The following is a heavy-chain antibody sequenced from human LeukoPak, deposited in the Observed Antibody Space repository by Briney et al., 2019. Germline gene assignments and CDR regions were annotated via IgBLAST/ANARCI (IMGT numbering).Heavy chain of an antibody. CDR2: IDHSGST. V-gene: IGHV4-34*01. D-gene: IGHD5-24*01. CDR1: GGSLSGYY. Sequence: PETLSLTCGVYGGSLSGYYWSWIRQPPGKGLEWIGEIDHSGSTSYNPSLKSRATISLDKSKDQVFLKVNSVTAADTAVYYCARGRRDGYYFDYWGQGTLVTVSS. J-gene: IGHJ4*02. CDR3: ARGRRDGYYFDY.